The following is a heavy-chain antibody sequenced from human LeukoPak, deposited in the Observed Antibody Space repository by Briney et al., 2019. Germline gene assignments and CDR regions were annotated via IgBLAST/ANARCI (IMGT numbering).Heavy chain of an antibody. D-gene: IGHD6-6*01. CDR3: AKDRWRRSSGGFDY. V-gene: IGHV3-74*01. Sequence: GGSLRLSCAASGFTFSSFWMHWVRQVPGKGLVWVSHTNSDGSTTDYADSVRGRFTISRDNAKNTLYLHMNSLTVEDTAVYYCAKDRWRRSSGGFDYWGQGTLVTVSS. J-gene: IGHJ4*02. CDR1: GFTFSSFW. CDR2: TNSDGSTT.